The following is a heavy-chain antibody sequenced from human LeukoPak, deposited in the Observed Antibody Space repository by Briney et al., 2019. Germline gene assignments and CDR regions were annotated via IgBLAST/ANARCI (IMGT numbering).Heavy chain of an antibody. CDR1: GYTFTGYY. Sequence: GPSVKVSCKASGYTFTGYYMHWVRQAPGQGLEWMGWINPNSGGTNYAQKFQGWVTMTRDTSISTAYMELSRLRSDDTAVYYCARDSYGSGSYPLDYWGQGTLVTVSS. CDR3: ARDSYGSGSYPLDY. D-gene: IGHD3-10*01. V-gene: IGHV1-2*04. J-gene: IGHJ4*02. CDR2: INPNSGGT.